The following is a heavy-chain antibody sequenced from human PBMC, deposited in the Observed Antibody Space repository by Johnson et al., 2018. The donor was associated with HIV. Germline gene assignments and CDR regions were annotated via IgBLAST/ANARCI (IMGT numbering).Heavy chain of an antibody. CDR3: TTDSRATTMITIEDAFDI. D-gene: IGHD5-18*01. CDR2: ISVSGDST. V-gene: IGHV3-23*04. J-gene: IGHJ3*02. Sequence: VQLVESGGGLVQPGGSLRLSCAASGFTFSNYAMTWVRQSPGKGLEWVSTISVSGDSTYYADSVKGRFTISREKSKNTLYLQMNSLKTEDTAMYYCTTDSRATTMITIEDAFDIWGQGTMVTVSS. CDR1: GFTFSNYA.